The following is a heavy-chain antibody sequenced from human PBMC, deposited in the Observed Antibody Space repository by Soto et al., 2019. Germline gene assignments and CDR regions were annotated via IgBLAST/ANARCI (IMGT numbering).Heavy chain of an antibody. V-gene: IGHV3-23*01. D-gene: IGHD6-13*01. CDR3: AKVPYRSSSWYLDY. CDR1: GFTVSSYA. Sequence: EVQLLESGGGLVQPGGSLRLSCAASGFTVSSYAMSWVRQAPGKGLEWVSAISGSGGSTYYADSVKGRFTISRDNSKNTLYLQMNSLRAEDTAVYYCAKVPYRSSSWYLDYWGQGTLVTVSS. J-gene: IGHJ4*02. CDR2: ISGSGGST.